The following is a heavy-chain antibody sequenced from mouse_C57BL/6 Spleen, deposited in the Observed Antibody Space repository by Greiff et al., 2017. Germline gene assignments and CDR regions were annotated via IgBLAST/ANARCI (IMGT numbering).Heavy chain of an antibody. CDR2: IDPENGDT. J-gene: IGHJ3*01. Sequence: VQLKESGAELVRPGASVKLSCTASGFNIKDDYMHWVKQRPEQGLEWIGWIDPENGDTEYASKFQGKATITADKSSTTAYLQLSSLTSDATAVYYCTRLCYCSSPFAYRGQGTLLTVSA. CDR3: TRLCYCSSPFAY. D-gene: IGHD1-1*01. CDR1: GFNIKDDY. V-gene: IGHV14-4*01.